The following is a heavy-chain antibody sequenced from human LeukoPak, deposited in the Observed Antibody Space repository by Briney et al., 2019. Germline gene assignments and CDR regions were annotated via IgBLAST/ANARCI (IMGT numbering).Heavy chain of an antibody. CDR2: ISSSGST. V-gene: IGHV3-11*01. CDR3: AREVHFSGYDLDYFDY. J-gene: IGHJ4*02. D-gene: IGHD5-12*01. Sequence: GGSLRLSCAASGFTFSDYYMSWIRQAPGKGLEWVSYISSSGSTYADSVKGRFTISRDNAKNSLYLQMNSLRAEDTAVYYCAREVHFSGYDLDYFDYWGQGTLVTVSS. CDR1: GFTFSDYY.